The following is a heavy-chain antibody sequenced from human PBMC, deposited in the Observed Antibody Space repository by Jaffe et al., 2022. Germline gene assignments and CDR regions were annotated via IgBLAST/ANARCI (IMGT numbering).Heavy chain of an antibody. J-gene: IGHJ3*02. D-gene: IGHD6-13*01. CDR2: INPSGGST. V-gene: IGHV1-46*01. Sequence: QVQLVQSGAEVKKPGASVKVSCKASGYTFTSYYMHWVRQAPGQGLEWMGIINPSGGSTSYAQKFQGRVTMTRDTSTSTVYMELSSLRSEDTAVYYCARNSRWYSSSWYGFCAFDIWGQGTMVTVSS. CDR1: GYTFTSYY. CDR3: ARNSRWYSSSWYGFCAFDI.